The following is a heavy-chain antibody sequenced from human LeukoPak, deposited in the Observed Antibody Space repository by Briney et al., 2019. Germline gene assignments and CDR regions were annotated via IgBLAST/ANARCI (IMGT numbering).Heavy chain of an antibody. Sequence: PSETLSLTCAVYGGSFSGYYWSWIRQPPGKGLEWIGEINHSGSTNYNPSLKSRVTISVDTSKNQFSLKLSSVTAADTAVYYCARGRRWFGELFTQGYYYGMDVWGQGTTVTVCS. CDR3: ARGRRWFGELFTQGYYYGMDV. J-gene: IGHJ6*02. D-gene: IGHD3-10*01. CDR2: INHSGST. CDR1: GGSFSGYY. V-gene: IGHV4-34*01.